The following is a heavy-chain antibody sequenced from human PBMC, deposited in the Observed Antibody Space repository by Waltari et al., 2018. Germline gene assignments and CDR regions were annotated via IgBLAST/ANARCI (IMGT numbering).Heavy chain of an antibody. J-gene: IGHJ5*02. CDR3: ARGYCSGGSCYSDDFGWFDP. D-gene: IGHD2-15*01. CDR2: IIPILGIA. Sequence: QVQLVQSGAEVKKPGSSVKVSCKASGGTFSSYAISWVRQSPGQGLWWMGGIIPILGIANYAQKFQGRVTITADESTSTAYMELSSLSSEDTAVYYCARGYCSGGSCYSDDFGWFDPWGQGTLVTVSS. V-gene: IGHV1-69*04. CDR1: GGTFSSYA.